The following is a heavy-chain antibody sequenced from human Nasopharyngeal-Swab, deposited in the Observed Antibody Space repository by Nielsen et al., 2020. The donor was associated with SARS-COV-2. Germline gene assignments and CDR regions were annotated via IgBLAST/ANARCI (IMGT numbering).Heavy chain of an antibody. J-gene: IGHJ3*02. CDR2: ISSSGSTI. V-gene: IGHV3-48*03. CDR1: GFTFSSYE. CDR3: ARASLSGSSTGRRAFDI. D-gene: IGHD1-26*01. Sequence: GASLKISGAASGFTFSSYEMNWVRQAPGKGLEWVSYISSSGSTIYYADSVKGRFTISRDNAKNSLYLQMNSLRAEDTAVYYCARASLSGSSTGRRAFDIWGQGTMVTVSS.